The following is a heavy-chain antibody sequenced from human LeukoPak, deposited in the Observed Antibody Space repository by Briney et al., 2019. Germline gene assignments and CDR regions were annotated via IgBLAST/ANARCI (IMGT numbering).Heavy chain of an antibody. CDR3: ATDAKLQLDY. V-gene: IGHV1-18*01. CDR1: GYTFTSYG. CDR2: ISAYNGNT. Sequence: GASVKVSCKASGYTFTSYGISWVRQAPGQGLEWMGWISAYNGNTNYAQKFQGRVTMTTDTSTSTAYMELRSLRSEDTAVYYCATDAKLQLDYWGQGTLVTVSS. D-gene: IGHD2-15*01. J-gene: IGHJ4*02.